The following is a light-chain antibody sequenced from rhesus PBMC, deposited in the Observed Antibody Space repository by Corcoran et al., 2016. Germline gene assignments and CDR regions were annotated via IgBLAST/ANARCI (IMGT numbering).Light chain of an antibody. V-gene: IGKV1-38*01. CDR1: QGISSY. J-gene: IGKJ1*01. Sequence: DIQLTQSPSSLSASVGDRVTITCRASQGISSYLAWYQQKPGKAPKLLIYDASNLQSGVPSRFSGRGAGTDFTLTISSLQPEDFAVYYCQQRNSYPRTFGQGTKVEIK. CDR2: DAS. CDR3: QQRNSYPRT.